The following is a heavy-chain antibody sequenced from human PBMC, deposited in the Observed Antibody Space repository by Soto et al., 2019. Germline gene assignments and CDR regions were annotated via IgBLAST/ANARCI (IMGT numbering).Heavy chain of an antibody. V-gene: IGHV1-58*01. Sequence: GASVKVSCKASGFTFTSSAVQWVRQARGQRLEWIGWIVVGSGNTNYAQKFQERVTITRDMSTSTAYIELSSLRSEDTAVYYCAADGVGATEGYYYSYGMDVSGQGTTATVSS. J-gene: IGHJ6*02. CDR2: IVVGSGNT. CDR1: GFTFTSSA. CDR3: AADGVGATEGYYYSYGMDV. D-gene: IGHD1-26*01.